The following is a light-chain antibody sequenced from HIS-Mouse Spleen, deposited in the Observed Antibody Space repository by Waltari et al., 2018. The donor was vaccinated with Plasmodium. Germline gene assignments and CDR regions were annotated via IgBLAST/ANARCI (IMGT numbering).Light chain of an antibody. CDR3: QSYDSSLSGSGV. J-gene: IGLJ3*02. V-gene: IGLV1-40*01. CDR2: GNS. Sequence: QSALTQPPSVSGAPGQRVTISCTGSSPNIGAGYDVHWYQQLPGTAPKLLIYGNSNPPTGVPDRFAGSKSGTSASLAITGLQAEDEADYYCQSYDSSLSGSGVFGGGTKLTVL. CDR1: SPNIGAGYD.